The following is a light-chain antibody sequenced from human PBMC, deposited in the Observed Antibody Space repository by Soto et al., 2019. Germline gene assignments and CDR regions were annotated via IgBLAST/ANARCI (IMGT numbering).Light chain of an antibody. CDR2: GAS. CDR3: QQHHTWPIT. V-gene: IGKV3-15*01. J-gene: IGKJ4*01. CDR1: QGVSRK. Sequence: TQSPSSVSASVGERVTFSCRASQGVSRKLAWYQHKPGQAPRLLISGASTGATGIPARFSGSGSGTDFTLTISSLQSEDRAIYYCQQHHTWPITFGGGTKVDIK.